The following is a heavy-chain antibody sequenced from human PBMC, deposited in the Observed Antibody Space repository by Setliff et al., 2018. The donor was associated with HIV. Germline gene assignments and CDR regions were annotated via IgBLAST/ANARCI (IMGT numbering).Heavy chain of an antibody. D-gene: IGHD3-10*01. CDR3: ARAYFGSGIYY. J-gene: IGHJ4*02. V-gene: IGHV4-39*01. Sequence: LSLTCSVSGDSINSDNFYWAWIRQPPGKELEWIGSVFYNGNTFYNPSLKSRVTLSIDTSRNQLSLRLISVTAADTAVYYCARAYFGSGIYYWGQGTLVTVSS. CDR1: GDSINSDNFY. CDR2: VFYNGNT.